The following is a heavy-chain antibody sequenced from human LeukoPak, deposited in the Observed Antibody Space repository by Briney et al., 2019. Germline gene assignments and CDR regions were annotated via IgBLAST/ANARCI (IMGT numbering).Heavy chain of an antibody. V-gene: IGHV4-4*07. J-gene: IGHJ4*01. CDR3: ARGVVPPATFDS. CDR1: GGSISGYY. D-gene: IGHD2-2*01. Sequence: PSETLSLTCTVSGGSISGYYWSWIRQPAGKGLEWIGRINTSGSTTYNPSLESRVTMSVDMSENQFSLKLSSVTAADTAVYFCARGVVPPATFDSWGQGTLVTVSS. CDR2: INTSGST.